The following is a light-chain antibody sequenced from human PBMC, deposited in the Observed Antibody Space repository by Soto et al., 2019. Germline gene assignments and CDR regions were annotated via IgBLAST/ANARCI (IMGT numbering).Light chain of an antibody. CDR2: AVS. Sequence: QSALTQPASVSGSPGQSITISCPGTSSDVGGYNYVSWYQQHPGKAPQLMIYAVSNRPSGVSNRYSGSKSGNTASLTISGLQAEDEADYYCSSYTSSSTRVFGGGTKLTVL. CDR1: SSDVGGYNY. V-gene: IGLV2-14*01. J-gene: IGLJ3*02. CDR3: SSYTSSSTRV.